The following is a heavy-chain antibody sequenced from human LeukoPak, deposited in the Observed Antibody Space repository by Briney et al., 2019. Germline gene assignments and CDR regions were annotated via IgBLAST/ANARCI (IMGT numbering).Heavy chain of an antibody. J-gene: IGHJ6*03. V-gene: IGHV3-66*01. Sequence: PGGSLRLSCAASGFTVSSNYMSWVRQAPGKGLEWVSGIYRSGSTYYADSVTGRFTISIDNDKNSLYLQTNSLRVEDTAVYYCATQGSGYSSGWFSEGYYYYYYYMDVWGKGTTVTVSS. CDR2: IYRSGST. CDR3: ATQGSGYSSGWFSEGYYYYYYYMDV. CDR1: GFTVSSNY. D-gene: IGHD6-19*01.